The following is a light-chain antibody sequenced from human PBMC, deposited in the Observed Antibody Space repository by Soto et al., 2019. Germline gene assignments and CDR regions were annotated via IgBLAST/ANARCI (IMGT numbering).Light chain of an antibody. Sequence: DIQMTQSPSSLSASVGGRVTITCRASQGISNYLAWYQQKPGKVPKLLIYAASTLQSGVPSRFSGSGSVTDFTLTISSLQPEDVETYYCQKYDSAPTFGQGTKVEIK. CDR1: QGISNY. J-gene: IGKJ1*01. V-gene: IGKV1-27*01. CDR2: AAS. CDR3: QKYDSAPT.